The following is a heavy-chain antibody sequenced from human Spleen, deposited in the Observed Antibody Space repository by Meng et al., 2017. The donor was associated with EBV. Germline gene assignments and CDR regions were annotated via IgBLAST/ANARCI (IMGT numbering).Heavy chain of an antibody. CDR1: GDFISRFYY. D-gene: IGHD6-19*01. J-gene: IGHJ5*02. CDR3: ARPFPSWQSPRLDPFGA. Sequence: LPRVESVPGQVKPSETLSLTCTVSGDFISRFYYWGWIRQPPGRGLEWIGSVHYTGSTYYSPSLKSRVTVSVDTSKNQFSLRLTSVTAADTAVYYCARPFPSWQSPRLDPFGAWGQGTLVTVSS. V-gene: IGHV4-39*01. CDR2: VHYTGST.